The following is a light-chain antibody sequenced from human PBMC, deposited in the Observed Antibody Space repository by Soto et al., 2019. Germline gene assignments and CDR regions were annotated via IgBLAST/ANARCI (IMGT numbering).Light chain of an antibody. V-gene: IGKV1-5*03. J-gene: IGKJ4*01. CDR1: QSVSSR. CDR3: LQYNSYPLT. CDR2: EAS. Sequence: DIQMTQSPSTLSASIGDRVTITCGASQSVSSRLAWYQQKPGKAPKLLIHEASSLESGVPSRFSGSGSETEFTLAMSSLQPDDFATYYCLQYNSYPLTFGGGTKVEIK.